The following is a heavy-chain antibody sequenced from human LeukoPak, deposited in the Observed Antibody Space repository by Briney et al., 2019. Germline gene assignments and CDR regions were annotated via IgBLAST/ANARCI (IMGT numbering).Heavy chain of an antibody. CDR1: GYTFTGYY. Sequence: ASVKVSCKASGYTFTGYYMHWVRQAPGQGLEWMGWINPNSGGTNYAQKFQGRVTMTRDTSISTAYMELSRLRSDDTAVYYRARDYCSSTRRGCFFDFWGQGTLVTASS. V-gene: IGHV1-2*02. CDR2: INPNSGGT. D-gene: IGHD2-2*01. CDR3: ARDYCSSTRRGCFFDF. J-gene: IGHJ4*02.